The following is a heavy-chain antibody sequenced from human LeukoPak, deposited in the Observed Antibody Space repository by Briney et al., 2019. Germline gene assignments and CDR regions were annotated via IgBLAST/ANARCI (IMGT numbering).Heavy chain of an antibody. J-gene: IGHJ5*02. Sequence: GGSLRLSCAASGFTLSDSAIHWVRQASGKGLEWVGLIDRPAKSYATAYGASVGGRFTISRDDSKNAAYLQMDSLKTEDTALYYCTRDRGTYNWLDPWGQGTLVTVSS. CDR1: GFTLSDSA. CDR3: TRDRGTYNWLDP. D-gene: IGHD1-26*01. V-gene: IGHV3-73*01. CDR2: IDRPAKSYAT.